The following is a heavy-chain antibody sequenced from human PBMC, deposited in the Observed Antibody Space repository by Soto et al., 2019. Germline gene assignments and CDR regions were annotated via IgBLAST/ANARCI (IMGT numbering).Heavy chain of an antibody. CDR3: ARAYYYDSSGYYYMVLDY. CDR2: ISAYNGNT. J-gene: IGHJ4*02. Sequence: ASVKVSWKASGYTFTSYGISWVRQAPGQGLEWMGWISAYNGNTNYAQKLQGRVTMTTDTSTSTAYMELRSLRSDDTAVYYCARAYYYDSSGYYYMVLDYWGQGTLVTVSS. V-gene: IGHV1-18*01. CDR1: GYTFTSYG. D-gene: IGHD3-22*01.